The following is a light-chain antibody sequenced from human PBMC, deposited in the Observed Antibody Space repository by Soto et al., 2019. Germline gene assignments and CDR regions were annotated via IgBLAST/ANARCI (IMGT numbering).Light chain of an antibody. CDR2: AAS. V-gene: IGKV1-39*01. J-gene: IGKJ2*01. CDR3: EQSYSMPYA. Sequence: DMQMTQSPSTLSASVGDRVTITCRASQSIGDSLAWYQQKPGKAPKLLIYAASTLQTGVPSRFTGSGSGTDFTLTIISLQPEDYATYFCEQSYSMPYAFGPGTKVDIK. CDR1: QSIGDS.